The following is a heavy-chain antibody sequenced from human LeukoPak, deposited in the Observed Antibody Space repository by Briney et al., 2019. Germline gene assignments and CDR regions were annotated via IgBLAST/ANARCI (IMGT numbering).Heavy chain of an antibody. D-gene: IGHD3-10*02. CDR2: ISYDGSNK. CDR3: AELGITMIGGV. Sequence: PGGSLRLSCAASGFTFSSYGMHWVRQAPGKGLERVAVISYDGSNKYYADSVKGRFTISRDNSKNTLYLQMNSLRAEDKAVYYCAELGITMIGGVWGKGTTVTISS. J-gene: IGHJ6*04. CDR1: GFTFSSYG. V-gene: IGHV3-30*18.